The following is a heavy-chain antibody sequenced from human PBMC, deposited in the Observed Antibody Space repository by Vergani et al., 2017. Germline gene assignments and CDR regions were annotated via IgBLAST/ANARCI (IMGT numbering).Heavy chain of an antibody. CDR1: GFTLSSYA. V-gene: IGHV3-23*01. CDR3: AMPHPVYIYVSSYDY. Sequence: EVQVLESGGGLVQPGGSLRLSCAASGFTLSSYAMSWVRQAPGKGLEWVSAISGSGGSKYYPYSVEGRFHIYRNNAKNTLYLPMNSLRAEDTDISYCAMPHPVYIYVSSYDYWGQGTLVTVSS. D-gene: IGHD5-18*01. J-gene: IGHJ4*02. CDR2: ISGSGGSK.